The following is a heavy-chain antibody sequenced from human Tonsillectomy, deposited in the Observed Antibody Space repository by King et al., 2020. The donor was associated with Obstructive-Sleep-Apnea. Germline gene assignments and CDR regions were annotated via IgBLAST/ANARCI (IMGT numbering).Heavy chain of an antibody. CDR1: GFTVSSNY. J-gene: IGHJ4*02. CDR3: ARDNRIAAAGTGYYFDC. Sequence: VQLVESGGGLVQPGGSLRLSCAASGFTVSSNYMSWVRQAPGKGLEWVSVIYSGGSTYYADSVKDRFTISRDSSKNTLYLQMNSLRAEDTAVYYCARDNRIAAAGTGYYFDCWGQGTLVTVSS. D-gene: IGHD6-13*01. V-gene: IGHV3-66*01. CDR2: IYSGGST.